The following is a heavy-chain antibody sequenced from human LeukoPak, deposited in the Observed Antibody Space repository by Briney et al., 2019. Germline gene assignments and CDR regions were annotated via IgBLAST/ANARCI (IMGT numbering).Heavy chain of an antibody. CDR3: ARDLGSVVVLTPDAFDI. Sequence: PGGSLRLSCAASGFTFSSYAMHWVRQAPGKGLEWVAVISYDGSNKYYADSVKGRFTISRDNSKNTLYLQMNSLRAEDTAVYYCARDLGSVVVLTPDAFDIWGQGTMVTVSS. CDR1: GFTFSSYA. CDR2: ISYDGSNK. V-gene: IGHV3-30-3*01. D-gene: IGHD2-15*01. J-gene: IGHJ3*02.